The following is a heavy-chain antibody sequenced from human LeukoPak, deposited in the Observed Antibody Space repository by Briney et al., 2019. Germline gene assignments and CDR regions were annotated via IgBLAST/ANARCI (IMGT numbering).Heavy chain of an antibody. CDR2: IWYDGSNK. CDR3: AKAQYDFWSGDTNFDY. Sequence: GGSLRLSCAASGFTFNTYGMHWVRQAPGKGLEWVAVIWYDGSNKYYADSVKGRFTISRDNSKNTLYLQMNSLRAEDTAVYYCAKAQYDFWSGDTNFDYWGQGTLVTVSS. V-gene: IGHV3-30*02. CDR1: GFTFNTYG. D-gene: IGHD3-3*01. J-gene: IGHJ4*02.